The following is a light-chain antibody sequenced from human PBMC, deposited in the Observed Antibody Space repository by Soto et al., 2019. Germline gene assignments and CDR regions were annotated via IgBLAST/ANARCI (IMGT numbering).Light chain of an antibody. V-gene: IGLV2-14*03. Sequence: QSVLTQPASVSGSPGQSITISCTGISSDVRGYYSVSWYQHHPDKAPKLMIYDVAKRPSGVSNRFSGSRSGNTASLTISGLQAEDEADYYCSSYASSNTLDAFGPGTKVTVL. CDR3: SSYASSNTLDA. CDR1: SSDVRGYYS. J-gene: IGLJ1*01. CDR2: DVA.